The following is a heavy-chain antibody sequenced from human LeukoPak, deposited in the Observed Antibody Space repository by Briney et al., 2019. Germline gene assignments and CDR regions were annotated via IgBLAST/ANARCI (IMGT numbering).Heavy chain of an antibody. CDR2: ISSSGSTI. J-gene: IGHJ4*02. CDR3: ARDAMVISFDY. D-gene: IGHD5-18*01. Sequence: GGSLRLSCAASGFTFSSYEMNWVRQAPGKGLEWVSYISSSGSTIYYADSVKGRFTISRDNSKNTLYLQMNSLRAEDTAVYYCARDAMVISFDYWGQGTLVTVSS. CDR1: GFTFSSYE. V-gene: IGHV3-48*03.